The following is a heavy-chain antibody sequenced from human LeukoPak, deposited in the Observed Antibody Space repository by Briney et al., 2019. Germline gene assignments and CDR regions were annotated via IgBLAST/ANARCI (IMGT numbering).Heavy chain of an antibody. J-gene: IGHJ4*02. V-gene: IGHV4-31*03. D-gene: IGHD6-13*01. CDR2: IYYSGST. Sequence: SQTLSLTCTVSGGSINSGGYYWSWIRQHPGKGLEWIGYIYYSGSTYYNPSLKSRVTISVDTSKNQFSLKLSSVTAADTAVYYCARVSAAGTGPDSWGQGTLVTVSS. CDR3: ARVSAAGTGPDS. CDR1: GGSINSGGYY.